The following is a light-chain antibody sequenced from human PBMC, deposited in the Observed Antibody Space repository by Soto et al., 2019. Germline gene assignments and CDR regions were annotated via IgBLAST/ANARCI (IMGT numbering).Light chain of an antibody. J-gene: IGLJ2*01. CDR2: DVS. V-gene: IGLV2-14*01. Sequence: QSALTQPASVSGSPGQSITISCTGTSSDVGGYNYVSWYQQHPGKAPKLMIYDVSNRPSGVSNRFSVCKSGNTASLTISGLQAEDEADSYCSSYTSSSTLGVVFGGGPQLTVL. CDR1: SSDVGGYNY. CDR3: SSYTSSSTLGVV.